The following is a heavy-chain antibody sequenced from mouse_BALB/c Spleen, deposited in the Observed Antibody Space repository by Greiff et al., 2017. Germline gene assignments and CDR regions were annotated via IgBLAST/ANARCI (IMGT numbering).Heavy chain of an antibody. J-gene: IGHJ4*01. D-gene: IGHD6-1*01. Sequence: EVQLQQSGAELVRSGASVKLSCTASGFNIKDYYMHWVKQRPEQGLEWIGWIDPENGDTEYAPKFQGKATMTADTSSNTAYLQLSSLTSEDTAVYYCASWAMDYWGQGTSVTVSS. V-gene: IGHV14-4*02. CDR3: ASWAMDY. CDR2: IDPENGDT. CDR1: GFNIKDYY.